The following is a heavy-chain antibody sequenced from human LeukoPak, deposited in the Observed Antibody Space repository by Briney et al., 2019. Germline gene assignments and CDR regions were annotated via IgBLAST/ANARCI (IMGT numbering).Heavy chain of an antibody. J-gene: IGHJ4*02. D-gene: IGHD6-6*01. CDR2: IIPILGIA. CDR3: ARAEGYSSSRDY. V-gene: IGHV1-69*04. CDR1: GGTFSSYA. Sequence: SVKVSCKASGGTFSSYAISWVRQAPGQGLEWMGRIIPILGIANYAQKFQGRVTITADKSTSTAYMELSSLRSEDTAVYYCARAEGYSSSRDYWGQGALVSVSS.